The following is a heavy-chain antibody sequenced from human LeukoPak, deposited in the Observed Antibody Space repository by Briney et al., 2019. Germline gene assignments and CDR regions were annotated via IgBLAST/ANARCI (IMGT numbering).Heavy chain of an antibody. V-gene: IGHV3-30*02. Sequence: GGSLRLSCAASGFTFSSYGMHWVRQAPGKGLEWVAFIRYDGSNKYYADSVKGRFTISRDNSKNTLYLQMNSLRAEDTAVYYCARAGKGSYGKPRVDYYYYYMDVRGKGTTVTVSS. CDR2: IRYDGSNK. D-gene: IGHD1-26*01. CDR1: GFTFSSYG. J-gene: IGHJ6*03. CDR3: ARAGKGSYGKPRVDYYYYYMDV.